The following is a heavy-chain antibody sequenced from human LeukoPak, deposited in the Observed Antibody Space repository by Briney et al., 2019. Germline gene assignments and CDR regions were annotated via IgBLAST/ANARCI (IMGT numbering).Heavy chain of an antibody. Sequence: SETLSLTCAVYGGSFSGYYWSWIRQPPGKGLEWIGEINHSGSTNYNSSLKSRVTMSLDTSKSQFSPRLSSVTAADTAVYFCARHPFATPFDYWGPGTLVTVSS. V-gene: IGHV4-34*01. CDR1: GGSFSGYY. J-gene: IGHJ4*02. D-gene: IGHD2-15*01. CDR3: ARHPFATPFDY. CDR2: INHSGST.